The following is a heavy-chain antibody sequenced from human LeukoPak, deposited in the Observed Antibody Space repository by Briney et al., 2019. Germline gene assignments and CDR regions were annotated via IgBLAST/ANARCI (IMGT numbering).Heavy chain of an antibody. CDR1: GYTFTSYG. V-gene: IGHV1-18*01. CDR3: ASYPYYDFWSGYYTGTIDYYYYYMDV. D-gene: IGHD3-3*01. J-gene: IGHJ6*03. CDR2: ISAYNGNT. Sequence: ASVKVSCKASGYTFTSYGISWVRQAPGQGLEWMGWISAYNGNTNYAHKLQGRVTMTTDTSTSTAYMELRSLRSDDTAVYYCASYPYYDFWSGYYTGTIDYYYYYMDVWGKGTTVTVSS.